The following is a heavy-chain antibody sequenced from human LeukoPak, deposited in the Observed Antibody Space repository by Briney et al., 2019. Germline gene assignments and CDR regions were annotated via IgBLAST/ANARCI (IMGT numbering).Heavy chain of an antibody. Sequence: GESLKISCKGSGYSFTSYWIGWVRQMPGKGLEWMGIIYPGDSDTRYSPSFQGQVAISADKSISTAYLQWSSLKASDTAMYYCARQEATVLEYFQHWGQGTLVTVSS. D-gene: IGHD4-11*01. CDR1: GYSFTSYW. CDR3: ARQEATVLEYFQH. V-gene: IGHV5-51*01. CDR2: IYPGDSDT. J-gene: IGHJ1*01.